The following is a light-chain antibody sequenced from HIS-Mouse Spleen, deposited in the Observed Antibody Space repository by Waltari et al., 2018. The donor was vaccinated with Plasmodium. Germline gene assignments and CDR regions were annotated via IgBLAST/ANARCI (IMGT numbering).Light chain of an antibody. J-gene: IGLJ3*02. V-gene: IGLV3-10*01. Sequence: SYELTQPPSVSVSPGQTARITCSGDALPKKYAYWYQQKSGQAPLLVIYEDRKRPSGMTERFGGSRSGKMATLTISGAKVEEEADYYCYSTDSSGNHRVFGGGTKLTVL. CDR3: YSTDSSGNHRV. CDR1: ALPKKY. CDR2: EDR.